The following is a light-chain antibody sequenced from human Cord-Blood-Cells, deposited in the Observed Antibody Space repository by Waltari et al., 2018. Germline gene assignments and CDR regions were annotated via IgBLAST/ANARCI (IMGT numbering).Light chain of an antibody. CDR3: CSYAGSRGV. CDR2: EGS. Sequence: QSALTQPASVSGSPGQSITISCTGTSSDVGSYNLVSWDQQHPGKAPKLMIYEGSKRPSGVSNRFSGSKSGNTASLTIYGIQAEDEADYYGCSYAGSRGVFGTGTKVTVL. V-gene: IGLV2-23*01. CDR1: SSDVGSYNL. J-gene: IGLJ1*01.